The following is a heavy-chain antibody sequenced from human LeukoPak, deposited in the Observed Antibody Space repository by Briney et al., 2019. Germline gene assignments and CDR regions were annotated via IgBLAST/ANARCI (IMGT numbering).Heavy chain of an antibody. CDR2: TYYRSKWYN. CDR3: ARAGRWVGATSYWYFDL. D-gene: IGHD1-26*01. V-gene: IGHV6-1*01. Sequence: SQTLSLTCAISGDSVSSNSAAWNWIRQSPSRGLEWLGRTYYRSKWYNDYAVSVKSRITINPDTSKNQFSLQLNSVTPEDTAVYYCARAGRWVGATSYWYFDLWGRGTLATVSS. J-gene: IGHJ2*01. CDR1: GDSVSSNSAA.